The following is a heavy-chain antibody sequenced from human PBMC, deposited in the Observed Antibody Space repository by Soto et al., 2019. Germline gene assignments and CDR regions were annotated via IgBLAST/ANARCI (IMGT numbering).Heavy chain of an antibody. D-gene: IGHD2-21*02. V-gene: IGHV1-69*04. CDR2: IIPILGIA. Sequence: ASVALCCKASGGTFGSCTSRWVRQAPGQGLEWMGRIIPILGIANYAQKFQGRVTITADKSTSTAYMELSSLRSEDTAVYYCARERPDAYCGGDCYPFFDYWGQGTLVTVS. J-gene: IGHJ4*02. CDR3: ARERPDAYCGGDCYPFFDY. CDR1: GGTFGSCT.